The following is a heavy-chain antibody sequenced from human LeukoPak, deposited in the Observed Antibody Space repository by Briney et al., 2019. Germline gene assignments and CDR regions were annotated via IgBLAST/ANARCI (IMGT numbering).Heavy chain of an antibody. D-gene: IGHD5-12*01. Sequence: GGSPRLSCAASRFTFSNYWMSWVRQAPGKGLEWVANIKQDGSEKYYADSVKGRFTISRDNSKNSLYLQMNSLRAEDTALYYCAKDIVATTVGYYYMDVWGKGTTVTVSS. CDR1: RFTFSNYW. J-gene: IGHJ6*03. CDR2: IKQDGSEK. V-gene: IGHV3-7*03. CDR3: AKDIVATTVGYYYMDV.